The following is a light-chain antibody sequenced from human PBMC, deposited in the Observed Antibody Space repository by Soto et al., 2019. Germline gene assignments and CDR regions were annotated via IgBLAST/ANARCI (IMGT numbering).Light chain of an antibody. V-gene: IGKV3-11*01. J-gene: IGKJ2*02. Sequence: VLTQSPDILSLSPGQTATLSCRASESVDRYVAWYQQKVGQAPRLLIYDAFTRATGVAARFSGSGSATDFTLTISSLEPDDFAVYYCQQRARWPSTFGRGTKVEIK. CDR3: QQRARWPST. CDR2: DAF. CDR1: ESVDRY.